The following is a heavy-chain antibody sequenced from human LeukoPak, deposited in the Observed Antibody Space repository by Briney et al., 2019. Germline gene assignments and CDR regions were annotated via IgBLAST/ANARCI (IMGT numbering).Heavy chain of an antibody. V-gene: IGHV3-74*01. Sequence: GGSLRLSCAASGFTFSSYEMNCVREAPGKGLEWVSRINNDMGSTNYADSVKSRVTFSRDNAKNTLYLQMNSLRAEDTAVYYCARVIGWDQPFDIWGQGTMVTVSS. CDR1: GFTFSSYE. J-gene: IGHJ3*02. D-gene: IGHD1-26*01. CDR2: INNDMGST. CDR3: ARVIGWDQPFDI.